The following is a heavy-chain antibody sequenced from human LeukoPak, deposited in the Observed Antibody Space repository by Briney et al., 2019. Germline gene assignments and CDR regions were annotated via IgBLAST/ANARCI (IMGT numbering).Heavy chain of an antibody. J-gene: IGHJ4*02. CDR2: IYSGGRT. CDR3: ARDPTSGWYFDY. Sequence: GGSLRLSCAASGFTVTSNYMSWVRQAPGKGLEWVSVIYSGGRTYYADSVKGRFTISRDNSKNTLYLQMNSLRAEDTAMHYCARDPTSGWYFDYWGQGTLVTVSS. CDR1: GFTVTSNY. V-gene: IGHV3-53*01. D-gene: IGHD6-19*01.